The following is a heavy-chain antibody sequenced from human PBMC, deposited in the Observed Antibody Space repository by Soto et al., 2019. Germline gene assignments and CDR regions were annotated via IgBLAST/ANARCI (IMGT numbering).Heavy chain of an antibody. Sequence: PSETLSLTCTVSGGSVSSGNYYWSWIRQPPGKGLEWIGYIYYGSSNYNPSLKSRVSISIDTSKNQFSLKLNSVTAADTAVYYCAREQGHCSSISCYNSFDPWGQGTLVTVSS. J-gene: IGHJ5*02. CDR3: AREQGHCSSISCYNSFDP. CDR2: IYYGSS. CDR1: GGSVSSGNYY. D-gene: IGHD2-2*01. V-gene: IGHV4-61*01.